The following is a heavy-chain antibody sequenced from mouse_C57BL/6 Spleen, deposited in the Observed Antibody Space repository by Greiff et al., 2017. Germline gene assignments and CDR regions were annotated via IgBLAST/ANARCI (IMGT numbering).Heavy chain of an antibody. Sequence: QVQLQQPGTELVKPGASVKLSCKASGYTFTSYWMHWVKQRPGQGLEWIGNINPSNGGTNYNEKFKSKATLTVDKSSSTAYLQLSSLTSEDSAVYYCARGVYYSSGYDWDLDVWGTGTTVTVSS. D-gene: IGHD1-1*01. V-gene: IGHV1-53*01. CDR1: GYTFTSYW. CDR3: ARGVYYSSGYDWDLDV. J-gene: IGHJ1*03. CDR2: INPSNGGT.